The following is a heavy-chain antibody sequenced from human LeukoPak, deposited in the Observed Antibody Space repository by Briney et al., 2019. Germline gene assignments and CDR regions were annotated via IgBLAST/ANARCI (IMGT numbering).Heavy chain of an antibody. CDR3: AREVASTYNWFDP. CDR1: GFTVSSNY. V-gene: IGHV3-53*01. J-gene: IGHJ5*02. CDR2: IYISGST. Sequence: GGSLRLSCAASGFTVSSNYMNWVRQAPGKGLEWVSVIYISGSTYYADSVKGRFTISRDNSKNTLYLQMNSLRAEDTAVYYCAREVASTYNWFDPWGQGTLVTVSS. D-gene: IGHD5/OR15-5a*01.